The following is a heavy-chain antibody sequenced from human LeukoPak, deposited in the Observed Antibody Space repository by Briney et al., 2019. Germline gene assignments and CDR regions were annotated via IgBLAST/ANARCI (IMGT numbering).Heavy chain of an antibody. V-gene: IGHV3-30*18. J-gene: IGHJ6*02. CDR1: GFTFSSYG. CDR2: ISYDGSNK. D-gene: IGHD1-26*01. Sequence: PGGSLRLSRAASGFTFSSYGMHWVRQAPGKGLEWVAVISYDGSNKYYADSVKGRFTISRDNSKNTLYLQMNSLRAEDTAVYYCAKEITAIVGATYYYYGMDVWGQGTTVTVSS. CDR3: AKEITAIVGATYYYYGMDV.